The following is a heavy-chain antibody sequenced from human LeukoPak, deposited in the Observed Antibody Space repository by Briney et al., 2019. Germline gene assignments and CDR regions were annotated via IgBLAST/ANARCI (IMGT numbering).Heavy chain of an antibody. CDR2: IYYSGST. Sequence: SETLSLTCTVSGGSISSNTYYWGWIRQPPGKGLEWIGSIYYSGSTYYSPSLKSRVTISVDTSKNQFSLKLSSVTAADTAVYYCARALIAAAGYDAFDIWGQGTMVTVSS. CDR3: ARALIAAAGYDAFDI. D-gene: IGHD6-13*01. CDR1: GGSISSNTYY. V-gene: IGHV4-39*01. J-gene: IGHJ3*02.